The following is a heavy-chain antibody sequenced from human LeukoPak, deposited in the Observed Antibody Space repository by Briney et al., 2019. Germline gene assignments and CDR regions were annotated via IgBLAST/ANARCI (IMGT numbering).Heavy chain of an antibody. J-gene: IGHJ5*02. CDR3: ARHPNWFDP. CDR2: ITYSGGT. V-gene: IGHV4-39*01. Sequence: SETLSLTCTVSGGSISSYYWGWIRQPPGKGLECIGSITYSGGTYYNPSLESRVTISVDTSKNQFSLKVSSVTAADTAVYYCARHPNWFDPWGQGTLVTVSS. CDR1: GGSISSYY.